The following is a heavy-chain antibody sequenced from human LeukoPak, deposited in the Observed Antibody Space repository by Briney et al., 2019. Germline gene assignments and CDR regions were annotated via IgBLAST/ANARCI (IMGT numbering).Heavy chain of an antibody. J-gene: IGHJ5*02. Sequence: PSGTLALTCTVSGGSISSSSYYWGWIRQPPGKGLEWIGSIYYSGSTYYNPSLKSRVTISVDTSKNQFSLKLSSVTAADTAVYYCAREYYYDSSGYYQNWFDPWGQGTLVTVSS. CDR3: AREYYYDSSGYYQNWFDP. V-gene: IGHV4-39*02. CDR2: IYYSGST. D-gene: IGHD3-22*01. CDR1: GGSISSSSYY.